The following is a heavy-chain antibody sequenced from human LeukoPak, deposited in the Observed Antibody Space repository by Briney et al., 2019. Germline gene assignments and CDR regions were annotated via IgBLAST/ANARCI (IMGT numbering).Heavy chain of an antibody. J-gene: IGHJ4*02. V-gene: IGHV3-9*01. CDR3: ARDFQASAKFDY. CDR2: ISWDSGSV. CDR1: GFTFDDYA. Sequence: PGGSLRLSCAASGFTFDDYAMHWVRHAPGKGLEWVSGISWDSGSVDSADSVKGRFTISRDNARNSLYLQMNSLRAEDTAVYYCARDFQASAKFDYWGQGTLVTVSS.